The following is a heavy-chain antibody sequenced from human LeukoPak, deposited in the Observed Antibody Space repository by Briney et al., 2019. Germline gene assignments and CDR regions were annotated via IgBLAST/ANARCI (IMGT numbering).Heavy chain of an antibody. CDR2: ISGSGGST. Sequence: GGSLRLSCAASGFTFSSYAMSWVRQAPGKGLEWGSAISGSGGSTYYADSVKGRFTISRDNSKNTLYLQMNSLRAEDTAVYYCAKLDYGDYGYFDLWGRGTLVTVSS. V-gene: IGHV3-23*01. J-gene: IGHJ2*01. CDR3: AKLDYGDYGYFDL. D-gene: IGHD4-17*01. CDR1: GFTFSSYA.